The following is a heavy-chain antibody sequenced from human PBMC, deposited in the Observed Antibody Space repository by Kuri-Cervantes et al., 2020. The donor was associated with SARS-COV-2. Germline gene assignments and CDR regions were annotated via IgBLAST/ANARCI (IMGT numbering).Heavy chain of an antibody. CDR2: ISGGGRDQ. CDR3: ARSYSGSYFNAFDI. CDR1: GFSFSNFA. V-gene: IGHV3-30*01. J-gene: IGHJ3*02. Sequence: GGSLRLSCAASGFSFSNFAMHWVRQAPGKGLEWVAVISGGGRDQYYADSVKGRFTISRDNSKNTLYLQMNSLRAEDTAVYYCARSYSGSYFNAFDIWGQGTMVTVSS. D-gene: IGHD1-26*01.